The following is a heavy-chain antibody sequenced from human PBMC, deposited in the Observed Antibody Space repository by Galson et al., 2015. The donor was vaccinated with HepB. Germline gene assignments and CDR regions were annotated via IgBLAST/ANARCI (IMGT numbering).Heavy chain of an antibody. D-gene: IGHD1-26*01. CDR3: ARESVGGAGFDY. Sequence: QSGAEVKNPGESLKISCKASGYSFTTYWIAWVRQMPGKGLEWMGIIYPGDSETRYGPSFQGQVSISADKSIRTTYLQWSSLKASDTAMYYCARESVGGAGFDYWGQGNLVTVSS. V-gene: IGHV5-51*01. CDR2: IYPGDSET. J-gene: IGHJ4*02. CDR1: GYSFTTYW.